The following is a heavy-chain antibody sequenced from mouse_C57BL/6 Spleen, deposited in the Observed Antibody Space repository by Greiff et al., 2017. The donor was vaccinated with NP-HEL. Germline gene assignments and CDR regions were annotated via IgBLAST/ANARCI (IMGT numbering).Heavy chain of an antibody. J-gene: IGHJ4*01. CDR1: GFTFSSYG. V-gene: IGHV5-6*02. CDR3: ARRGYGNFYAMDY. CDR2: ISSGGSYT. D-gene: IGHD2-1*01. Sequence: EVKLQESGGDLVKPGGSLKLSCAASGFTFSSYGMSWVRQTPDKRLEWVATISSGGSYTYYPDSVKGRFTISRDNAKNTLYLQMSSLKSEDTAMYYCARRGYGNFYAMDYWGQGTSVTVSS.